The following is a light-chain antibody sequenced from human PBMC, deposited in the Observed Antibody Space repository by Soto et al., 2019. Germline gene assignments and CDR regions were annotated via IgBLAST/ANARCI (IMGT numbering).Light chain of an antibody. CDR3: RSYAGSNNVV. J-gene: IGLJ2*01. Sequence: QSALTQPPSASGSLGQSVTISCTGTSSDVGGYNYVSWYQQHPGKAPKFMIYEVSKRPSGVPDRFSGSKSGNTASLTVSGLQAEDEADYYCRSYAGSNNVVFGGGTKLTVL. CDR1: SSDVGGYNY. CDR2: EVS. V-gene: IGLV2-8*01.